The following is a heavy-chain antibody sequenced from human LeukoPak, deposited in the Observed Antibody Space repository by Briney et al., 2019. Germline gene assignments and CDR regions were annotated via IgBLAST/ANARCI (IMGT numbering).Heavy chain of an antibody. CDR3: ARDTDGGLDY. CDR1: GFTFTKSW. D-gene: IGHD2-8*02. Sequence: PGGSLRLSCAASGFTFTKSWMDWVRQAPGKGRDGVAHIKQDGSTKHYADSLKGRLTISRDNHKNSLYLQIDSLRSGDTAVYYCARDTDGGLDYWGQGILVTVAS. CDR2: IKQDGSTK. J-gene: IGHJ4*02. V-gene: IGHV3-7*01.